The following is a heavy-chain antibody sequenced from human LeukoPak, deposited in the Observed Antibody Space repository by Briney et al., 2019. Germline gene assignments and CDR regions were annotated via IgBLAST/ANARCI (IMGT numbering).Heavy chain of an antibody. V-gene: IGHV3-30*02. CDR1: GFTFNTYP. Sequence: GGSLRLSCAASGFTFNTYPMHWVRQAPGKGLEWVTFIRYDGSNKYYADSVKGRFTISRDNSKNTLYLQMNSLRAEDTAVYYCAKATRATETDSQDYWGQGILVTVSS. D-gene: IGHD1-14*01. CDR3: AKATRATETDSQDY. CDR2: IRYDGSNK. J-gene: IGHJ4*02.